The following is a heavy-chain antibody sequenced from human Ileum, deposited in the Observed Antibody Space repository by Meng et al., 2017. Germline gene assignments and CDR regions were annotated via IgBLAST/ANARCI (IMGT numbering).Heavy chain of an antibody. J-gene: IGHJ4*02. CDR1: GGSFSGYY. D-gene: IGHD3-22*01. Sequence: VQIQQWGAGLLTPSETLSLTCAVYGGSFSGYYWSWIRQPPGKGLEWIGEINHSGSTNYNPSLKSRVTISVDTSKNQFSLKLSSVTAADTAVYYCARGGHDSSGYYSFDYWGQGTLVTVSS. CDR3: ARGGHDSSGYYSFDY. V-gene: IGHV4-34*01. CDR2: INHSGST.